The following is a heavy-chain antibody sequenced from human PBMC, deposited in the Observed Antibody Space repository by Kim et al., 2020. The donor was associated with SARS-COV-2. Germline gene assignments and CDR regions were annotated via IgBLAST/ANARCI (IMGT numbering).Heavy chain of an antibody. CDR1: GYTFTDYG. CDR2: INAGNGGT. Sequence: ASVKVSCKASGYTFTDYGIHWVRQAPGQRLEWMGWINAGNGGTQYSQKFQGRVTITRDTSANTVYMELSSLRFEDSAAYYCARGGRVVPASVSRYNAMDVWGQGTTVTVSS. D-gene: IGHD2-2*01. CDR3: ARGGRVVPASVSRYNAMDV. J-gene: IGHJ6*02. V-gene: IGHV1-3*01.